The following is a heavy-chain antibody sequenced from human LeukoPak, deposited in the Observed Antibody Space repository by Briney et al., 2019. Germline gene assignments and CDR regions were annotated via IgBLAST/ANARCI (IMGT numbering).Heavy chain of an antibody. CDR3: AKDGYTVTYFEY. CDR1: GFIFSNYG. V-gene: IGHV3-30*18. J-gene: IGHJ4*02. D-gene: IGHD4-17*01. Sequence: GGSLRLSCAASGFIFSNYGMHWVRQAPGKGLQWVALISSGGSKRYYADSVQGRFTISRDNSMNTLYLQMNNLRTEDTALYYCAKDGYTVTYFEYWGQGILVTVSS. CDR2: ISSGGSKR.